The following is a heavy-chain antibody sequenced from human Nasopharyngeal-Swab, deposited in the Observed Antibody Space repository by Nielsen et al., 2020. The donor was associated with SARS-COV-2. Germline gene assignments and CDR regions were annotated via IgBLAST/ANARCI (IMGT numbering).Heavy chain of an antibody. CDR3: ARDGLDYDFWSAYFMDV. J-gene: IGHJ6*02. D-gene: IGHD3-3*01. V-gene: IGHV3-74*01. Sequence: WIRQPPGKGLVWVSRIKSDGSGASYADAAKGRFTISRDNAKNSLYLQMNSLRAEDTAVYYCARDGLDYDFWSAYFMDVWGQGTTVTVSS. CDR2: IKSDGSGA.